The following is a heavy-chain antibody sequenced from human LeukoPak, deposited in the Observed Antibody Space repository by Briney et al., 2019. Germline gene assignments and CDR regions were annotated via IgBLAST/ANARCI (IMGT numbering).Heavy chain of an antibody. Sequence: GGSLRLSCAASGFTFSSYAMHWVRQAPGKGLEWVAVISYDGSNKYYADSVKGRFTISRDNAKNSLYLQMNSLRAEDTAVYYCARDQGSWSPHFDYWGQGTLVTVSS. CDR2: ISYDGSNK. CDR1: GFTFSSYA. V-gene: IGHV3-30*07. CDR3: ARDQGSWSPHFDY. J-gene: IGHJ4*02. D-gene: IGHD6-13*01.